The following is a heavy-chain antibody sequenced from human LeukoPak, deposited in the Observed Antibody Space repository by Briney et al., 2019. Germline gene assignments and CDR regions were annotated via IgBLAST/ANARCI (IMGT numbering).Heavy chain of an antibody. D-gene: IGHD6-19*01. Sequence: PSETLSLTCAVSGGSISRYYWSWIGQPPGQGLEWIEIISYSGSTNYNPALKSRLTISVDTPENQFSLKLSSVTAADTAVYYCARQTTRAVAIDLAFDPWGQGTLVTVSS. CDR2: ISYSGST. V-gene: IGHV4-59*08. CDR3: ARQTTRAVAIDLAFDP. J-gene: IGHJ5*02. CDR1: GGSISRYY.